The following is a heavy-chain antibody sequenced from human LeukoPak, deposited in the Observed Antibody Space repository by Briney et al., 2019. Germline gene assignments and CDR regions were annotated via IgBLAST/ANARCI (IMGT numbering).Heavy chain of an antibody. CDR2: ISSSGSTI. CDR3: ARGFGGYYYGSGSYYNGFDY. CDR1: GFTFSDYY. D-gene: IGHD3-10*01. J-gene: IGHJ4*02. Sequence: GGPLRLSCAASGFTFSDYYMSWIRQAPGKGLEWVSYISSSGSTIYYADSVKGRFTISRDNAKNSLYLQMNSLRAEDTAVYYCARGFGGYYYGSGSYYNGFDYWGQGTLVTVSS. V-gene: IGHV3-11*01.